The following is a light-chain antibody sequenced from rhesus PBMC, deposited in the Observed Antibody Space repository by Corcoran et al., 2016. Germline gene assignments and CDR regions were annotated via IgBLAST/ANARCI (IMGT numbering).Light chain of an antibody. Sequence: DIQMTQSPSSLSASVGDTVTITCRASQGISSGLAWYQQKPGKAPKLLIYTASSLQSGGPSRFSGSGSGTDFTLTISSLQSEDFATYYCQQYSSRRTFGQGTKVEIK. J-gene: IGKJ1*01. CDR3: QQYSSRRT. CDR2: TAS. V-gene: IGKV1-22*01. CDR1: QGISSG.